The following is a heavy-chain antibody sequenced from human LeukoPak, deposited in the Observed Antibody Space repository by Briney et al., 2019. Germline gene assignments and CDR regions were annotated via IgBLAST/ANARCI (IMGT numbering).Heavy chain of an antibody. V-gene: IGHV3-23*01. J-gene: IGHJ4*02. CDR2: ISGSGGST. D-gene: IGHD3-3*01. CDR1: GFTFSSYA. CDR3: AKDTDFWSGYYNDY. Sequence: GGSLRLSCAASGFTFSSYAMSWVRQAPGKGLEWVSAISGSGGSTYYADSVKGRFTISRDNSKNTLYLQMNSLRAEDTAVYYCAKDTDFWSGYYNDYWGQGTLVTVSS.